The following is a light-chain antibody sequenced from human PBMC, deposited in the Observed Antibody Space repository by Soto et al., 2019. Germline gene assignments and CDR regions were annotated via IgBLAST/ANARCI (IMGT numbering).Light chain of an antibody. CDR3: SSYAGSNFWV. CDR2: EVS. V-gene: IGLV2-8*01. CDR1: SSDVGGYNY. Sequence: QSALTQPPSASGSPGQSVTISCTGTSSDVGGYNYVSWYQQHPGKAPRLIIYEVSKRPSGVPDRFSGSKSGNTASLTVSGLQAEDEADYYCSSYAGSNFWVFGGGTKLTVL. J-gene: IGLJ3*02.